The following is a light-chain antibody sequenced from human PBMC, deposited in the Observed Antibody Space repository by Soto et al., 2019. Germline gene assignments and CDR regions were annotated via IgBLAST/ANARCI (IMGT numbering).Light chain of an antibody. CDR3: QQYGSSPWT. J-gene: IGKJ1*01. CDR1: QSVSSNY. V-gene: IGKV3-20*01. Sequence: EIVLTQSPGTLSLSPGKRATLSCRASQSVSSNYLAWYQQKPGQAPRPLIYGASSRATGIPDRFSGSGAGTDFTLTISRLEPDDFAVYYCQQYGSSPWTFGQGTKWECK. CDR2: GAS.